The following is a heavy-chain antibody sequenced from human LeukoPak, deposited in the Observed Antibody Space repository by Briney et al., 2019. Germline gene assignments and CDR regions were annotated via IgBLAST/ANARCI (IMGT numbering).Heavy chain of an antibody. Sequence: GGSLRPSCAASGFTFSSYSMNWVRQAPGKGLEWVSSISSSSSYIYYADSVKGRFTISRDNAKNSLYLQMNSLRAEDTAVYYCARDSYYDFWSGYYVDYWGQGTLVTVSS. CDR1: GFTFSSYS. CDR2: ISSSSSYI. CDR3: ARDSYYDFWSGYYVDY. J-gene: IGHJ4*02. D-gene: IGHD3-3*01. V-gene: IGHV3-21*01.